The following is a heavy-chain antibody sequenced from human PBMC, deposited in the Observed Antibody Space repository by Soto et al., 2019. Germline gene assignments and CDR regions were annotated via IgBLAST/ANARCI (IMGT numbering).Heavy chain of an antibody. CDR1: GFTFSSYG. V-gene: IGHV3-33*01. J-gene: IGHJ4*02. Sequence: GGSLRLSCAASGFTFSSYGMHWVRQAPGKGLEWVAVIWYDGSNKYYADSVKGRFTISRDNSKNTLYLQMNSLRAEDTAVYYCARDTPLGYCSGGSCWNHALDYWGQGTLVTVSS. CDR3: ARDTPLGYCSGGSCWNHALDY. D-gene: IGHD2-15*01. CDR2: IWYDGSNK.